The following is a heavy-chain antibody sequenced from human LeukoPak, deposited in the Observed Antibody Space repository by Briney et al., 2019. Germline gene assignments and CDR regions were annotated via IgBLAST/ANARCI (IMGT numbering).Heavy chain of an antibody. CDR2: ISWNSGSI. Sequence: GRSLRLSCAASGFTFDDYAMHLVRLAPGKGLEWVSGISWNSGSIGYADSVKGRFTISRDNAKNSLYLQMNSLRAEDTALYYCAKTPVGATHFDYWGQGTLVTVSS. CDR1: GFTFDDYA. J-gene: IGHJ4*02. D-gene: IGHD1-26*01. V-gene: IGHV3-9*01. CDR3: AKTPVGATHFDY.